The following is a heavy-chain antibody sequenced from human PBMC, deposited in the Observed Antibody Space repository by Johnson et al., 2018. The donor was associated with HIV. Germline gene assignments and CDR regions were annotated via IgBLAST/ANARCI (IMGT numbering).Heavy chain of an antibody. D-gene: IGHD2-2*01. CDR3: ARPSKREGIVVVPAAI. V-gene: IGHV3-30*03. CDR1: GFTFSSYG. J-gene: IGHJ3*02. CDR2: ISYDGSNK. Sequence: QVQLVESGGGVVQPGRSLRLSCAASGFTFSSYGMHWVRQAPGKGLEWVAVISYDGSNKYYADSVKGRFTISRDNAKNSLYLQMNSLRAEDTAVYYCARPSKREGIVVVPAAIWGQGTMVTVSS.